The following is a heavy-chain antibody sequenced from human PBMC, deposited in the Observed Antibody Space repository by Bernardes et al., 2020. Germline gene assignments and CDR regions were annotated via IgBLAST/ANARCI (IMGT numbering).Heavy chain of an antibody. CDR1: GFTFRNYG. Sequence: GGSLRLSCAVSGFTFRNYGMHWVRQAPGKGLEWVAVILYDGSNEYYADSVKGRFTISRDNSKNTLYLQVNSLRAEDTAVYYCAKDRIKYSGYVGYMDVWGKGTTVIVSS. CDR2: ILYDGSNE. CDR3: AKDRIKYSGYVGYMDV. D-gene: IGHD5-12*01. J-gene: IGHJ6*03. V-gene: IGHV3-30*18.